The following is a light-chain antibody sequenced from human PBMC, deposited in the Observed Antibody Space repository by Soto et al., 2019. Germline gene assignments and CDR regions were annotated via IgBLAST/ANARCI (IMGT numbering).Light chain of an antibody. CDR2: GAS. CDR1: QSVSSN. CDR3: QQYNNWPGK. Sequence: EIVMTQSPATLSVSPGERATLSCRASQSVSSNLAWYQQKPGKAPRLLIYGASTRATGIPARFSGSESGTEFTLTISSLQSEYCAVYYCQQYNNWPGKFGQGTNEKIK. J-gene: IGKJ1*01. V-gene: IGKV3-15*01.